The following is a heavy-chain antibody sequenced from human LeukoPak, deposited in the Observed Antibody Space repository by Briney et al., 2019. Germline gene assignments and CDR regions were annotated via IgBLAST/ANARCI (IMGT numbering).Heavy chain of an antibody. CDR2: INYSRSP. CDR3: ARGRKYYDFWSGYFHYYYMDV. CDR1: RGSISSSSYF. Sequence: ETSETLSLTCTVSRGSISSSSYFWGWIRQPPGKGLEWIGTINYSRSPYYNPSLRSRVTISLDTSKNQFSLKLSSVTAADTAVYYCARGRKYYDFWSGYFHYYYMDVWGKGITVTVSS. J-gene: IGHJ6*03. V-gene: IGHV4-39*07. D-gene: IGHD3-3*01.